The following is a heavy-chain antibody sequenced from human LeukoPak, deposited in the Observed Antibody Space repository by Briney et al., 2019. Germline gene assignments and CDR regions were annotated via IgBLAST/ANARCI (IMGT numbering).Heavy chain of an antibody. CDR2: ISYDGSNK. J-gene: IGHJ4*02. CDR3: ARGSSGWYVGPEGY. CDR1: GFTFSSYA. V-gene: IGHV3-30-3*01. Sequence: PGGSLRLSCAASGFTFSSYAMHWVRQAPGKGLEWVAVISYDGSNKYYADSVKGRFTISRDNSKNTLYLQMNSLRAEDTAVYYRARGSSGWYVGPEGYWGQGTLVTVSS. D-gene: IGHD6-19*01.